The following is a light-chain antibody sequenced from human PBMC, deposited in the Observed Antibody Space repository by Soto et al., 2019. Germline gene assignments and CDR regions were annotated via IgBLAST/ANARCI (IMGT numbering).Light chain of an antibody. J-gene: IGKJ1*01. CDR1: QSVSNNY. CDR3: QQYYNWRT. Sequence: EIVMTQSPATLSVSPGESATLSCRASQSVSNNYLDWFQQKPGQAPRLLIYDASIRADGIPDRFSGSGSETDFTLTISRLEPEDSAVYYCQQYYNWRTFGKGTKVDIK. V-gene: IGKV3D-20*02. CDR2: DAS.